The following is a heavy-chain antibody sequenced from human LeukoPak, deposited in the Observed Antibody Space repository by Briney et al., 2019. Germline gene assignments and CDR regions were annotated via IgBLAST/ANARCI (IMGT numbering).Heavy chain of an antibody. D-gene: IGHD3-16*01. CDR1: GFTFSSYS. J-gene: IGHJ4*02. CDR3: ARDGGDYFDY. Sequence: GGTLKLSCAASGFTFSSYSMNWVRQPPGKELEWVSSISSSSSYIYYADSVKGRFTISRDNAKNSLYLQMNSLRAEDTAVYYCARDGGDYFDYWGQGTLVTVSS. CDR2: ISSSSSYI. V-gene: IGHV3-21*01.